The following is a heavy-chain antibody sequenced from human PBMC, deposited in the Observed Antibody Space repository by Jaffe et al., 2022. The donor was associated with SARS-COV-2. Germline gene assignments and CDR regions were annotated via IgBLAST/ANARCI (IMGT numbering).Heavy chain of an antibody. D-gene: IGHD1-26*01. CDR3: AKDSGELREDEYFQH. Sequence: QVQLVESGGGVVQPGRSLRLSCAASGFTFSSYGMHWVRQAPGKGLEWVAVISYDGSNKYYADSVKGRFTISRDNSKNTLYLQMNSLRAEDTAVYYCAKDSGELREDEYFQHWGQGTLVTVSS. CDR1: GFTFSSYG. J-gene: IGHJ1*01. V-gene: IGHV3-30*18. CDR2: ISYDGSNK.